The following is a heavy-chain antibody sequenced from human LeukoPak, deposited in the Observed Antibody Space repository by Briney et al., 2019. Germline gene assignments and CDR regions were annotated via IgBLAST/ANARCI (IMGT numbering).Heavy chain of an antibody. D-gene: IGHD2-21*02. CDR1: GFTFSSYG. J-gene: IGHJ3*02. CDR2: ISGSGGST. CDR3: AKDRIAYCGGDCFPDDAFDI. Sequence: GGTLRLSCAASGFTFSSYGMSWVRQAPGKGLEWVSAISGSGGSTYYADSVKGRFTISRDNSKNTLHLQMNSLRAEDTAVYYCAKDRIAYCGGDCFPDDAFDIWGQGTMVTVSS. V-gene: IGHV3-23*01.